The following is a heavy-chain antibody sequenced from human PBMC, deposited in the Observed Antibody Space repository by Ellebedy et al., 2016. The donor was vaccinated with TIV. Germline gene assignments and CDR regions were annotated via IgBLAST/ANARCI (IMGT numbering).Heavy chain of an antibody. V-gene: IGHV4-4*02. CDR3: AYYDSGGYLTEYFQH. CDR2: IYHSGST. J-gene: IGHJ1*01. CDR1: GGSISNSNW. Sequence: SETLSLXCAVSGGSISNSNWWTWVRQPPGKGLEWIGEIYHSGSTKYNPSLKSRLTISVDKSKNQFSLKLSSVTAADTAVYYCAYYDSGGYLTEYFQHWGQGTLVTVSS. D-gene: IGHD3-22*01.